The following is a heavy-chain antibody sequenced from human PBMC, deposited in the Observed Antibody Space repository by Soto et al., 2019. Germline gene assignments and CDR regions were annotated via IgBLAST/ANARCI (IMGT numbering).Heavy chain of an antibody. J-gene: IGHJ5*02. V-gene: IGHV4-39*01. CDR3: ARQPRYSSSLNWFDP. Sequence: SETLSLTCTVSGGSISSSSYYWGWIRQPPGKGLEWIGSIYYSGSTYYNPSLKSRVTISVDTSKNQFSLKLSSVTAADTAVYYCARQPRYSSSLNWFDPWGQGTLVTVSS. CDR1: GGSISSSSYY. CDR2: IYYSGST. D-gene: IGHD6-13*01.